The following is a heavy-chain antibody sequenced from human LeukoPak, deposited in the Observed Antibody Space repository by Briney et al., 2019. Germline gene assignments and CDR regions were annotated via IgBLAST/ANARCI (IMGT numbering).Heavy chain of an antibody. CDR2: ISSSGSTI. D-gene: IGHD6-13*01. Sequence: AGGSLRLSCAASGFTFSDYYVSWIRQAPGKGLEWVSYISSSGSTIYYADSVKGRFTISRDNAKNSLYLQMNSLRAEDTAVYYCASSLGAAAGSTVDYWGQGTLVTVSS. CDR1: GFTFSDYY. J-gene: IGHJ4*02. CDR3: ASSLGAAAGSTVDY. V-gene: IGHV3-11*04.